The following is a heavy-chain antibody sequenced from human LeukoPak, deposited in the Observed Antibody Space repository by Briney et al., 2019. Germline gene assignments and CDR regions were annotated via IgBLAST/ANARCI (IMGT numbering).Heavy chain of an antibody. CDR1: RFTFSGHS. CDR2: ISSTSTYI. D-gene: IGHD3-22*01. Sequence: GGSLRLSCAASRFTFSGHSMNWVRQAPGKGLEWVSSISSTSTYIYYAESVKGRFTISRDNAKNSLYLQMNSLRAEDTAVYYCATGLRYTSSDYYVGYWGQGTLVTVSS. CDR3: ATGLRYTSSDYYVGY. J-gene: IGHJ4*02. V-gene: IGHV3-21*01.